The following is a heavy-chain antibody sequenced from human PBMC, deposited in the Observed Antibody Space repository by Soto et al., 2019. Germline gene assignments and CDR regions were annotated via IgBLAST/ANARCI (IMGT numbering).Heavy chain of an antibody. CDR1: GGSISSYY. CDR3: ARIRNIVATGFDY. D-gene: IGHD5-12*01. CDR2: IYYSGST. V-gene: IGHV4-59*08. Sequence: SETLSLTCTVSGGSISSYYWSWIRQPPGKGLEWIGYIYYSGSTNYNPSHKSRVTISVDTSKNQFSLKLSSVTAADTAVYYCARIRNIVATGFDYWGQGTLVTVSS. J-gene: IGHJ4*02.